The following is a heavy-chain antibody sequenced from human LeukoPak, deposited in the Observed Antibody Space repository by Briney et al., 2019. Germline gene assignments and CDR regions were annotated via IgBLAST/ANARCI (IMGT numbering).Heavy chain of an antibody. J-gene: IGHJ4*02. V-gene: IGHV1-18*01. Sequence: ASVKVSCKASGYTFTSYGISWVRQAPGQGLEWMGWISAYNGNTNYAQKLQGRVTMTTDTSTSTAYMELRSLRSDDTAVYYCARALYYYGSGSYYNELVLDYWGQGTLVTVSS. CDR1: GYTFTSYG. CDR3: ARALYYYGSGSYYNELVLDY. D-gene: IGHD3-10*01. CDR2: ISAYNGNT.